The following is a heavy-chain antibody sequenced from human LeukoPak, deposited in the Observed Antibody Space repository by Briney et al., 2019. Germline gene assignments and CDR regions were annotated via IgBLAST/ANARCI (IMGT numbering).Heavy chain of an antibody. Sequence: GKSLRLSCEGSGFNLSNYAVHWVRQAPGRGLEWVAVISSDGTSKYYADSVKGRFTISRDNSKDMLYLQMNNLRPEDTALYYCARDVILPGNYFFDYWGQGTLVTVSS. CDR3: ARDVILPGNYFFDY. J-gene: IGHJ4*02. CDR2: ISSDGTSK. D-gene: IGHD3-9*01. CDR1: GFNLSNYA. V-gene: IGHV3-30-3*01.